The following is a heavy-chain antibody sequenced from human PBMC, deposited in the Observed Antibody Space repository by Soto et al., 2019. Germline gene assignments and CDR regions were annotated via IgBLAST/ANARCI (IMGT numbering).Heavy chain of an antibody. CDR2: IYWDDDK. J-gene: IGHJ4*02. CDR3: AHRQDYCSSTSCYPAYFDY. V-gene: IGHV2-5*02. D-gene: IGHD2-2*01. CDR1: GFSLSTSGVG. Sequence: SGPTLVKPTQTLTLTCTFSGFSLSTSGVGVGWIRQPPGKALEWLALIYWDDDKRYSPSLKSRLTITKDTSKNQVVLTMTNMDPVDTATYYCAHRQDYCSSTSCYPAYFDYWGQGTLVTVSS.